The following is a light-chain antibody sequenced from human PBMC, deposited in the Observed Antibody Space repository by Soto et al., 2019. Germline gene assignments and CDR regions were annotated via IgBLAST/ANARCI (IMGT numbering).Light chain of an antibody. CDR2: GAS. Sequence: EIVLTLSPATLSGSERERTTLSCTASQSISSLLAWYQQKRGQAPRLLIYGASTRATGIPARFSGSGSGTDFTLTISSLQSEDFAVYYCQQSYDWPITFGQGTRLEIK. CDR1: QSISSL. CDR3: QQSYDWPIT. J-gene: IGKJ5*01. V-gene: IGKV3-15*01.